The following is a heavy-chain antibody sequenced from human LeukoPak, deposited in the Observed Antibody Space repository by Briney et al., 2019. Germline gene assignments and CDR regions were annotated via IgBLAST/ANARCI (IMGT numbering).Heavy chain of an antibody. J-gene: IGHJ4*02. Sequence: PGGSLRLSCAASGFTFSSYGMHWVRQAPGKGLEWVAVISYDGSNKYYADSVKGRFTISRDNAKNSLYLQMNSLRAEDTAVYYCARDGRFWSGYYDGIRECYFDYWGQGTLVTVSS. CDR3: ARDGRFWSGYYDGIRECYFDY. CDR2: ISYDGSNK. CDR1: GFTFSSYG. V-gene: IGHV3-30*03. D-gene: IGHD3-3*01.